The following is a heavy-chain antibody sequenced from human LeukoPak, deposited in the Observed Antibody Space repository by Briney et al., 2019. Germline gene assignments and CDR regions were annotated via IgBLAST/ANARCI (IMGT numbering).Heavy chain of an antibody. V-gene: IGHV3-23*01. CDR3: ARSFLDCYYDNSDYRSSYYYYMDV. J-gene: IGHJ6*03. D-gene: IGHD3-22*01. Sequence: QSGGSLRLSCAASGFTFSNYVMSWVRQAPGKGLKWVSTISGSGGSPYYADSVMGRFTISRDNSKNTLYLEMNSLRAEDTAEYYCARSFLDCYYDNSDYRSSYYYYMDVWGKGTTVTISS. CDR2: ISGSGGSP. CDR1: GFTFSNYV.